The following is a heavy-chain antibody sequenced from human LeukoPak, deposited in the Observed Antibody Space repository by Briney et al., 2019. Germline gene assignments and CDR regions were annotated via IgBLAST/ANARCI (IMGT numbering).Heavy chain of an antibody. D-gene: IGHD3-10*01. V-gene: IGHV4-59*08. Sequence: PSETLSLTCTVSGGSISSYYWSWIRQSPGKGLEGIGDIHYTGSTNYNPSLKSRVTISVDTSKNQFSLKLSSVTAADTAMYYCARNRYYYGSGNYGVPNWFDPWGQGTLVTVSS. J-gene: IGHJ5*02. CDR3: ARNRYYYGSGNYGVPNWFDP. CDR1: GGSISSYY. CDR2: IHYTGST.